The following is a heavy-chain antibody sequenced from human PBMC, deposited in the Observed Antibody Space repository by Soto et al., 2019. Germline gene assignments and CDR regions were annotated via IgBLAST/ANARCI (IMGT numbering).Heavy chain of an antibody. V-gene: IGHV5-51*01. CDR1: GYSFTSYW. J-gene: IGHJ5*02. Sequence: PGESLKISCKGSGYSFTSYWIGWVRQMPGKGLEWMGIIYPGDSDTRYSPSFQGQVTISADKSISTAYLQWSSLKASDTAMYYCARSPSGPRDSSGYNWFDPWGQGTLVTVSS. D-gene: IGHD3-22*01. CDR2: IYPGDSDT. CDR3: ARSPSGPRDSSGYNWFDP.